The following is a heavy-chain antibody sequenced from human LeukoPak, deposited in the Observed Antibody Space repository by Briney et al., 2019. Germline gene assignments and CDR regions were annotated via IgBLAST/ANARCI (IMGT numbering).Heavy chain of an antibody. D-gene: IGHD6-13*01. J-gene: IGHJ4*02. CDR1: GFTLSSFA. CDR3: ARGFPVVNIAAAGTDY. Sequence: GGSLRLSCAASGFTLSSFAMSWLRQAPGRGVEWVSSVTGSAGGTYHADAVKGRFTISRDNSKNTLYLQMNSLRAEDTAVYYCARGFPVVNIAAAGTDYWGQGTLVTVSS. V-gene: IGHV3-23*01. CDR2: VTGSAGGT.